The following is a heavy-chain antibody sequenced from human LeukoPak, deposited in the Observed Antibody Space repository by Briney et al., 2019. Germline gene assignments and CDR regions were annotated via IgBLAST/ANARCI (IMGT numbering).Heavy chain of an antibody. J-gene: IGHJ4*02. V-gene: IGHV4-59*08. Sequence: SETLSLTCTVSGGSTSSYYWSWIRQPPGKGLEWIGYIYYSGSTNYNPSLKSRVTISVDTSKNQFSLKLSSVTAADTAVYYCARHSRDSSGYILFDYWGQGTLVTVSS. CDR2: IYYSGST. D-gene: IGHD3-22*01. CDR1: GGSTSSYY. CDR3: ARHSRDSSGYILFDY.